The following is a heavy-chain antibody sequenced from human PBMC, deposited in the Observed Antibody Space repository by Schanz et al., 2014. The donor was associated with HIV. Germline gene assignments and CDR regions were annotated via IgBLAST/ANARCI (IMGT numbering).Heavy chain of an antibody. CDR3: TREGNYYGGSVPGH. Sequence: EVQLLESGGGLVQPGGSLRLSCAASGFTFSTYAMNWVRQAPGKGLEWVSGITGSGSHIYYADSVKGRFTIFRDNSKNTLYLQMNSLRADDTATYYCTREGNYYGGSVPGHWGQGALVSVSS. V-gene: IGHV3-23*01. J-gene: IGHJ4*02. CDR2: ITGSGSHI. D-gene: IGHD2-21*01. CDR1: GFTFSTYA.